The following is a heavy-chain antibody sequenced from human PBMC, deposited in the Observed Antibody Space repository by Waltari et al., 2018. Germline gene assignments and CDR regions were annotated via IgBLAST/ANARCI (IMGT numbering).Heavy chain of an antibody. J-gene: IGHJ4*02. CDR1: GFTFSSYA. V-gene: IGHV3-23*04. CDR3: AKDQWDYGDPWDYFDY. CDR2: ISGSGGST. D-gene: IGHD4-17*01. Sequence: VQLVESGGGLVQPGGSLRLSCAASGFTFSSYAMSWVRQAPGKGLEWVSAISGSGGSTYYADSVKGRFTISRDNSKNTLYLQMNSLRAEDTAVYYCAKDQWDYGDPWDYFDYWGQGTLVTVSS.